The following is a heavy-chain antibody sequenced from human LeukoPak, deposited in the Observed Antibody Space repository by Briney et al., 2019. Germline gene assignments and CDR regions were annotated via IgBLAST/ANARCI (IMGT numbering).Heavy chain of an antibody. J-gene: IGHJ3*02. CDR3: ARVGNSSDYYLGVDTFDI. D-gene: IGHD3-22*01. CDR2: IYHSGNT. CDR1: GGSISSGLYH. V-gene: IGHV4-39*07. Sequence: SQTLSLTCIVSGGSISSGLYHWAWLRQPPGKGLEWIGTIYHSGNTYYNPVLKSRVTIFIDTANNMFSLRLTSVTAADTAVYYCARVGNSSDYYLGVDTFDIWGQGTMVTVSS.